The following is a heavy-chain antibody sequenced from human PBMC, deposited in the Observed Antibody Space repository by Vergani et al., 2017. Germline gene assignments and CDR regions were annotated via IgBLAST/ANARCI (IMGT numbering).Heavy chain of an antibody. V-gene: IGHV3-30*03. D-gene: IGHD3-10*02. Sequence: QVQLVESGGGVVQPGRSLRLSCAASGFTFSSYGMHWVRQAPGKGLEWVAVISYDGSNKDYADSVKGRFTISRDNSKNTLYLQMNSLRAEDTAVYYCASGGYGLFGGSRGDYWGQGTLVTVSS. CDR1: GFTFSSYG. CDR2: ISYDGSNK. J-gene: IGHJ4*02. CDR3: ASGGYGLFGGSRGDY.